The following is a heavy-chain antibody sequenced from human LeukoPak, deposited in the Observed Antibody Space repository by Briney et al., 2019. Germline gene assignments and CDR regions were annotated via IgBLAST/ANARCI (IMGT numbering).Heavy chain of an antibody. CDR1: GYTFTSYA. D-gene: IGHD2-2*02. V-gene: IGHV1-69*04. CDR2: IIPILGIA. J-gene: IGHJ5*02. CDR3: ARVRCSSTSCYIINWFDP. Sequence: SVKVSCKASGYTFTSYAISWVRQAPGQGLEWMGRIIPILGIANYAQKFQGRVTITADKSTSTAYMELSSLRSEDTAVYYCARVRCSSTSCYIINWFDPWGQGTLVTVSS.